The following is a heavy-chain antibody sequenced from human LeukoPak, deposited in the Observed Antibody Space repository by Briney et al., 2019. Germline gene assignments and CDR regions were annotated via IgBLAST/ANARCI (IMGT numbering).Heavy chain of an antibody. D-gene: IGHD6-13*01. CDR1: GFTVSINS. CDR2: IYSGGNT. Sequence: PGGSLRLSCTVSGFTVSINSMSWVRQAPGKGLEWVSFIYSGGNTHYSDSVKGRFTISRDNSKNTLYLQMNSLRAEDTAVYYCAKSDTPWGSWYYFDSWGQGTLVTVSS. CDR3: AKSDTPWGSWYYFDS. V-gene: IGHV3-53*01. J-gene: IGHJ4*02.